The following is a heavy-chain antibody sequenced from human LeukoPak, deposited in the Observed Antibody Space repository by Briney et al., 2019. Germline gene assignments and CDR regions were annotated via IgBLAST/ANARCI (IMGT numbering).Heavy chain of an antibody. CDR3: AKGPLRGTAAAIDY. J-gene: IGHJ4*02. D-gene: IGHD2-2*01. Sequence: AGGSLRLSCVASGFTFSSSWMSWVRRAPGKGLEWVAVISYDGRNKHYPDSVKGRFTISRDISTDTLWLQMDSLRTEDTAVYYCAKGPLRGTAAAIDYWGQGTLVTVSS. CDR2: ISYDGRNK. V-gene: IGHV3-30*18. CDR1: GFTFSSSW.